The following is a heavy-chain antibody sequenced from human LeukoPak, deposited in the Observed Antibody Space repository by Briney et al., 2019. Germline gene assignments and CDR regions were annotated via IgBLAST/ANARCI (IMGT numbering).Heavy chain of an antibody. CDR2: IDWDDDK. D-gene: IGHD4-17*01. V-gene: IGHV2-70*01. Sequence: SGPTLVNPTQTLILTCTFSGFSLITSGMCVSWIRQPPGKALEWLALIDWDDDKYYSTSLKTRLTISKDAFKNQVVLTMTNMDLVDTATYYCARISAYGDYYFDYWGQGTLVTVSS. CDR3: ARISAYGDYYFDY. CDR1: GFSLITSGMC. J-gene: IGHJ4*02.